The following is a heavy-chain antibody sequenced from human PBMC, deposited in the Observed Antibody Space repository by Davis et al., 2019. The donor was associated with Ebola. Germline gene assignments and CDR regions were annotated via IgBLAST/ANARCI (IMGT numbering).Heavy chain of an antibody. J-gene: IGHJ5*02. CDR3: ARGEWSRYSSSWYLGWEWFDP. Sequence: ASVQVSCKASGYTFTSYYMHWVRQATGQGLEWMGWMNPKSGNAGSAQKFQGTVTMTRNTSISTAYMELSSLRSEDTAVYYCARGEWSRYSSSWYLGWEWFDPWGQGTLVTVSS. CDR2: MNPKSGNA. V-gene: IGHV1-8*02. D-gene: IGHD6-13*01. CDR1: GYTFTSYY.